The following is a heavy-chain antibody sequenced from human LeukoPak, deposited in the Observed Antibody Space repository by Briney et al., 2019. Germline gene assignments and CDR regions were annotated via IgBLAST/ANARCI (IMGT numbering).Heavy chain of an antibody. D-gene: IGHD3-9*01. J-gene: IGHJ4*02. V-gene: IGHV1-69*13. CDR2: IIPIFGTA. CDR1: GGTFSSYA. Sequence: SVKVSCKASGGTFSSYAISWVRQAPGQGLEWMGGIIPIFGTANYAQKFQGRVTITADESTSTAYMELSSLRSENTAVYYCARDSPERSKGYYDILTGYYPFDYWSQGTLVTVSS. CDR3: ARDSPERSKGYYDILTGYYPFDY.